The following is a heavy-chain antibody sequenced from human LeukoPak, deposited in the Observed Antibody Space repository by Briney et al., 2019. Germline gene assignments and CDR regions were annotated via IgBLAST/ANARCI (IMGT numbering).Heavy chain of an antibody. J-gene: IGHJ4*02. Sequence: ASVKVSCKASGYTFTSYAMHWVRQAPGQRLEWMGWINAGNGNTKYSQKFQGRVTITRGTSASTAYMELSSLRSEDTAVYYCARGGATPTRYYFDYWGQGTLVTVSS. CDR2: INAGNGNT. CDR3: ARGGATPTRYYFDY. D-gene: IGHD1-26*01. V-gene: IGHV1-3*01. CDR1: GYTFTSYA.